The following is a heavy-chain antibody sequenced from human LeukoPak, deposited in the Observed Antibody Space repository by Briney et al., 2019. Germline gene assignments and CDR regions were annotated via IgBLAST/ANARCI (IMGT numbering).Heavy chain of an antibody. J-gene: IGHJ5*02. CDR2: INRSGGT. D-gene: IGHD2-21*02. V-gene: IGHV4-34*01. CDR3: ARGYVVETT. Sequence: SETLSLTCAVYGGSFSGYYWSWIRQSPGKGLEWIGEINRSGGTNYNPSLKSRVTISVDTSKNQFSLKLSSVTAADTAVYYCARGYVVETTWGQGTLVTVSS. CDR1: GGSFSGYY.